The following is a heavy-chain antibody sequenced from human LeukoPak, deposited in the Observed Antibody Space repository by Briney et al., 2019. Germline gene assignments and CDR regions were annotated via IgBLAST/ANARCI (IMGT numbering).Heavy chain of an antibody. J-gene: IGHJ3*02. D-gene: IGHD3-3*01. CDR3: ARKRGVGVDRNAFDI. V-gene: IGHV1-2*02. CDR1: GYTFSDYY. Sequence: GASVKVSCKASGYTFSDYYMHWVRQAPAQGLEWMGWISPNSVGKVYAQKFQGRVTMTRDTSISTAYMELSRLRSDDTAVYYCARKRGVGVDRNAFDIWGQGTMVTVSS. CDR2: ISPNSVGK.